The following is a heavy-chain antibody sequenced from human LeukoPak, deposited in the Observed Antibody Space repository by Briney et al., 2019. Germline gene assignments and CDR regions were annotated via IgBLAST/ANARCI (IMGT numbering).Heavy chain of an antibody. CDR3: ARDPRGPTGYDSSGRDSFDY. J-gene: IGHJ4*02. CDR1: GFTFSHYA. CDR2: IFYDGSIA. D-gene: IGHD3-22*01. Sequence: GGSLRLSCAASGFTFSHYAMHWVRQAPGKGLEWVAVIFYDGSIAYYADSVKGRFTISRDNPENTLYLQMNSLRAEDTAVYFCARDPRGPTGYDSSGRDSFDYWGQGTLVTVSS. V-gene: IGHV3-30*04.